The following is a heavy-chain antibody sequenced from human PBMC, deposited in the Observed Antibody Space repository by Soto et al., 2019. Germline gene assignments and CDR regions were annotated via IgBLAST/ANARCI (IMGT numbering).Heavy chain of an antibody. J-gene: IGHJ4*02. V-gene: IGHV1-46*02. CDR1: GYTFNTYI. CDR2: INPSSDTT. D-gene: IGHD6-19*01. CDR3: ARDIAVGGRAFDY. Sequence: QVQLVQSGAEVKKPGASVKVSCKASGYTFNTYIIHWVRQAPGQGHEWVGIINPSSDTTNYAQRFQGRLTMTRDTSTSTVYMDLSSLRSEDTAVYYCARDIAVGGRAFDYWGQGTLVTVSS.